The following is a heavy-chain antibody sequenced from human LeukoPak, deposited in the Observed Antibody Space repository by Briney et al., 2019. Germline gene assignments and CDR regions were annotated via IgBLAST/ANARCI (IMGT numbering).Heavy chain of an antibody. V-gene: IGHV1-8*01. CDR1: GYTFTSYD. Sequence: ASVRVSCKASGYTFTSYDINWVRQATGQGLEWMGWMNPNSGNTGYAQKFQGRVTMTRNTSISTAYMELSSLRSEDTAVYYCARKACSSTSCYNWFDPWGQGTLVTVSS. D-gene: IGHD2-2*01. CDR2: MNPNSGNT. J-gene: IGHJ5*02. CDR3: ARKACSSTSCYNWFDP.